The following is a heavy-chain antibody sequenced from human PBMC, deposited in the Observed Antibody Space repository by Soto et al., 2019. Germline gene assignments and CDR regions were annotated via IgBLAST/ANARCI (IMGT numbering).Heavy chain of an antibody. D-gene: IGHD6-13*01. CDR2: IYPGDSDT. Sequence: GESLKISCKGSGYSFTSYWIGWVRQMPGKGLEWMGIIYPGDSDTRYSPSFQGQVTISADKSISTAYLQWSSLKASDTAMYYCARLPLAAAEYSGMDVWGLVTTVSVSS. CDR1: GYSFTSYW. V-gene: IGHV5-51*01. CDR3: ARLPLAAAEYSGMDV. J-gene: IGHJ6*02.